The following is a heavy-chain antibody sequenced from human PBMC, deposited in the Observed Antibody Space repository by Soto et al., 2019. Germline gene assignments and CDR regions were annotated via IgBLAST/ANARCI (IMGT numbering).Heavy chain of an antibody. CDR1: GFTFSSYA. Sequence: QVQLVESGGGVVQPGTSLRLSCTASGFTFSSYAMHWVRQAPGKGLEWVSVIWHDGDNKYYGDSVKGRFTVSRDNSKNSLYLEMNSLRVEDTAVYYCAREGLNFYDSSGYYGNEHWGKGPLVIVSS. CDR2: IWHDGDNK. J-gene: IGHJ4*02. D-gene: IGHD3-22*01. V-gene: IGHV3-33*01. CDR3: AREGLNFYDSSGYYGNEH.